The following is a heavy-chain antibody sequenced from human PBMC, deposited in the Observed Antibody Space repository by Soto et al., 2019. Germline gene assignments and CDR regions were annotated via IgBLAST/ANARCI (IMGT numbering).Heavy chain of an antibody. CDR2: IIPFFDTI. CDR1: GGTFSTYT. D-gene: IGHD2-2*02. V-gene: IGHV1-69*01. J-gene: IGHJ6*02. CDR3: ARKDIVVVPADINPNRYYVMDV. Sequence: QVQLVQSGAEVKKPGSSVKVSCKASGGTFSTYTISWVRQAPGHGLEWLGGIIPFFDTINYAQRFQGRVTITADESTSTAYMELSGLRSEDTAVYYCARKDIVVVPADINPNRYYVMDVWGQGTTVTVSS.